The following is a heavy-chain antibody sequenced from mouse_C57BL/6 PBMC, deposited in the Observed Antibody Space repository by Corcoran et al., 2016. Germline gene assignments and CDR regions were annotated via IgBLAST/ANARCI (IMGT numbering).Heavy chain of an antibody. V-gene: IGHV1-26*01. CDR2: INPNNGGT. J-gene: IGHJ4*01. CDR3: ASSAPMDY. CDR1: GYTFTDYY. Sequence: EVQLQQSGPELVKPGASVKISCKASGYTFTDYYMNWVKQSHGKSLEWIGDINPNNGGTSYNQKFKGKATLTVDKSSSTAYMELRSLTSEDSAVYYCASSAPMDYWGQGTSVTVSS.